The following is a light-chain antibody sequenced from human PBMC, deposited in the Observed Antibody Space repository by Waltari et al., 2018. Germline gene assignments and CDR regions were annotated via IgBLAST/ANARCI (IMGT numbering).Light chain of an antibody. CDR1: TLRRYY. CDR2: GPG. J-gene: IGLJ2*01. Sequence: SSDLTQDPSVSVALGQTVRITCQGDTLRRYYAIWYQQRPGQAPVLVLYGPGNRPSGIPDRFSGSTSGNTASLTITGAQVEDEADYYCHSRETFSTRLFGGGTRLTV. V-gene: IGLV3-19*01. CDR3: HSRETFSTRL.